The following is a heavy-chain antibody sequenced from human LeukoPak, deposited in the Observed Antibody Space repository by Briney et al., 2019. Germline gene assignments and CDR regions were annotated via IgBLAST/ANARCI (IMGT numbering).Heavy chain of an antibody. J-gene: IGHJ3*02. Sequence: PSETLSLTCTVSGGSISSYYWSWIRQPPGKGLEWIGYIYYSGSTNYNPSLKSRVTMSVDTSKNQFSLKLSSVTAADTAVYYCARDLPYRMGDAFDIWGQGTMVTVSS. V-gene: IGHV4-59*01. D-gene: IGHD3-16*01. CDR2: IYYSGST. CDR3: ARDLPYRMGDAFDI. CDR1: GGSISSYY.